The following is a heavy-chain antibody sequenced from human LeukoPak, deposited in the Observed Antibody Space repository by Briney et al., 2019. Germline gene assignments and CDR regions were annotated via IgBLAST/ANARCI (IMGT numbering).Heavy chain of an antibody. V-gene: IGHV1-2*02. J-gene: IGHJ3*02. CDR2: INPNSGGT. CDR3: ARVHGDDAFDI. D-gene: IGHD3-10*01. CDR1: GFTLSNYG. Sequence: GGSLRLSCAASGFTLSNYGIHWVRQAPGQGLEWMGWINPNSGGTNYAQKFQGRVTMTRDTSISTAYMELSRLRSDDTAVYYCARVHGDDAFDIWGQGTMVTVSS.